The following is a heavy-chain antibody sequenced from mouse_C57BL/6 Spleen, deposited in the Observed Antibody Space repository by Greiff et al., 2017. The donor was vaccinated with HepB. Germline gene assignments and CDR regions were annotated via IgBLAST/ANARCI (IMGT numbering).Heavy chain of an antibody. D-gene: IGHD1-1*01. J-gene: IGHJ2*01. CDR3: ARGGTTVGFDY. CDR2: ISYSGST. Sequence: ESGPGMVKPSQSLSLTCTVTGYSITSGYDWHWIRHFPGNKLEWMGYISYSGSTNYNPSLKSRISITHDTSKNHFFLKLNSVTTEDTATYYCARGGTTVGFDYWGQGTTLTVSS. CDR1: GYSITSGYD. V-gene: IGHV3-1*01.